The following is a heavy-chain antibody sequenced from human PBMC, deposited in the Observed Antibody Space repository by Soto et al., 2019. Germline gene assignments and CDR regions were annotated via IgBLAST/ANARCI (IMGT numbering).Heavy chain of an antibody. V-gene: IGHV1-69*13. Sequence: SVKVSCKASGGTFSSNAISWVRQAPGQGLEWMGGIIPIFGTANYAQEFQGRVTITADESTSTAYMELSSLRSEDTAVYYCARDKAGRRFGELLGGMDVWGQGTTVTVYS. CDR1: GGTFSSNA. J-gene: IGHJ6*02. CDR2: IIPIFGTA. D-gene: IGHD3-10*01. CDR3: ARDKAGRRFGELLGGMDV.